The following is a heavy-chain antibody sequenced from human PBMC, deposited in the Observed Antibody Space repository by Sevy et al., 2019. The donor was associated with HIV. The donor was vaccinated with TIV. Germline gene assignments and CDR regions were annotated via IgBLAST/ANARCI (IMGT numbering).Heavy chain of an antibody. V-gene: IGHV3-23*01. CDR3: ANWKGDWTGPFDY. J-gene: IGHJ4*02. CDR1: GFSFSTSA. D-gene: IGHD1-1*01. Sequence: GGSLRLSCAASGFSFSTSAMNWVRQAPGKGLEWVSMISGSGSSTYYADSVKGRFTIFRDNSKNILYLQMNSLRAEDTAVYSCANWKGDWTGPFDYWGQGTLVTVSS. CDR2: ISGSGSST.